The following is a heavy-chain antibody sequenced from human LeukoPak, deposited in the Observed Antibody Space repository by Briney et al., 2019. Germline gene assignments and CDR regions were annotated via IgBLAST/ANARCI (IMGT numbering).Heavy chain of an antibody. J-gene: IGHJ6*03. CDR2: INSDGSST. CDR1: GFTFSSYW. D-gene: IGHD2-21*02. V-gene: IGHV3-74*01. CDR3: ARDGVTPYYDYYMDV. Sequence: GGSLRLSCAASGFTFSSYWMHWVRQAPGKGLVWVSRINSDGSSTSYADSVKGRFTISRDNAKNTLYLQMNSLRAEDTAVYYCARDGVTPYYDYYMDVWGKGTTVTVSS.